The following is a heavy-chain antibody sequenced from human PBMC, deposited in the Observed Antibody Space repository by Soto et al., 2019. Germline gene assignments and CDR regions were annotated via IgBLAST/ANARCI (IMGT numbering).Heavy chain of an antibody. J-gene: IGHJ4*02. V-gene: IGHV4-31*03. CDR3: ARIDSVNIAAAGTFDY. CDR1: GGSISSGGYY. CDR2: IYYSGST. D-gene: IGHD6-13*01. Sequence: SETLSLTCTVSGGSISSGGYYWSWIRQHPGKGLEWIGYIYYSGSTYYNPSLKSRVTISVDTSKNQFSLKLSSVTAADTAVYYGARIDSVNIAAAGTFDYWGQGTLVTVSS.